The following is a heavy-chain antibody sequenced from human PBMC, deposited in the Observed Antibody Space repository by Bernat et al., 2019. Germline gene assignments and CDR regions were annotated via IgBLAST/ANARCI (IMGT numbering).Heavy chain of an antibody. D-gene: IGHD3-16*01. V-gene: IGHV3-48*01. CDR2: ISGSSTTI. Sequence: VQLVESGGGVVQPGGSLRLSCAASGFSFSTSDMHWVRQAPGKRLEWVSFISGSSTTIYYADSVKGRFIISRDNGENSLYLQLSSLRVEDTAVYYCARDGKRRSNYGYDFDYWGQGTLVTVSS. CDR1: GFSFSTSD. J-gene: IGHJ4*02. CDR3: ARDGKRRSNYGYDFDY.